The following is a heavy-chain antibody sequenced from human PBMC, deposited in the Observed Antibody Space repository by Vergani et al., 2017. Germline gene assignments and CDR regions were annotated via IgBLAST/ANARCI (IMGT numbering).Heavy chain of an antibody. Sequence: QVQLVQSGAEVKKPGASVQVSCKVSGYTLTELSMHWVRQAPGKGLEWMGGFDPEDGETIYAQKFQGRVTMTEDTSTDTAYMELSSLRSEDTAVYYCATGAAWFGEHGPWFDPWGQGTLVTVSS. CDR2: FDPEDGET. CDR1: GYTLTELS. V-gene: IGHV1-24*01. D-gene: IGHD3-10*01. CDR3: ATGAAWFGEHGPWFDP. J-gene: IGHJ5*02.